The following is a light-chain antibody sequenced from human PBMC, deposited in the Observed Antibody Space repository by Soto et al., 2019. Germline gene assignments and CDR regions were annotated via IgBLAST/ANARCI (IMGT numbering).Light chain of an antibody. V-gene: IGLV2-14*01. CDR2: EVS. Sequence: QSVLTQPASVSGSLGQSISISCAGTSSDIGGYNYVSWYQQHPGKAPKVLIYEVSNRPSGISNRFSGSKSGSTASLTIWGLQAEDEAHYYCSACTSRSSHPVFGGGTKVTVL. CDR1: SSDIGGYNY. CDR3: SACTSRSSHPV. J-gene: IGLJ2*01.